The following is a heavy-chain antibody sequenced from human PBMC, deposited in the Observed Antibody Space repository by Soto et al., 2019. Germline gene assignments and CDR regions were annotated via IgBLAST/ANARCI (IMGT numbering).Heavy chain of an antibody. CDR1: GGSISSYY. J-gene: IGHJ5*02. V-gene: IGHV4-59*12. D-gene: IGHD6-6*01. Sequence: PSETLSLTCTVSGGSISSYYWSWIRQPPGKGLEWIGYIYYSGSTNYNPSLKSRVTISVDTSKNQFSLKLSSVTAADTAVYYCARDNDGAQFASSYNDLWGQGTLVTVSS. CDR2: IYYSGST. CDR3: ARDNDGAQFASSYNDL.